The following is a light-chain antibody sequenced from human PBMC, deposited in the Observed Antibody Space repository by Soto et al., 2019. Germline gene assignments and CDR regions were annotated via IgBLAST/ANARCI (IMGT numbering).Light chain of an antibody. CDR2: EVS. V-gene: IGLV2-8*01. CDR1: SSDVGAYNS. CDR3: SSFAGSNNPHVR. Sequence: QSVLTQPPSASGSPGQSVTISCTGTSSDVGAYNSVSWYQHHPGKAPKLIISEVSKRPSGVPDRFSGSKSGNTASLTVSGLRAEDEADYFCSSFAGSNNPHVRFGGGTKLTVL. J-gene: IGLJ2*01.